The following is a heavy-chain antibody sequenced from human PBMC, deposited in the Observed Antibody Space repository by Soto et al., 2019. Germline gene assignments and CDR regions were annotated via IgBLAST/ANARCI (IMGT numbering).Heavy chain of an antibody. Sequence: AGESLKISCKGSGYSFTSYWIGWVRQMPGKGLEWMGIIYPGDSDTRYSPSFQGQVTISADKSISTAYLQWSSLKASDTAMYYCARHPIGYCTNGVCTRPPDYWGQGTLVTDSS. J-gene: IGHJ4*02. CDR3: ARHPIGYCTNGVCTRPPDY. D-gene: IGHD2-8*01. CDR2: IYPGDSDT. CDR1: GYSFTSYW. V-gene: IGHV5-51*01.